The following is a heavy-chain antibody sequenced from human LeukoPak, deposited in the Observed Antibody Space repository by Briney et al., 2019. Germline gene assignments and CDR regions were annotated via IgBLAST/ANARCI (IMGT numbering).Heavy chain of an antibody. CDR3: ARAEGSGHG. V-gene: IGHV3-48*03. J-gene: IGHJ4*02. CDR2: ISSSGSTI. Sequence: GGSLRLSCAASGFTFSSYEMNWVRQAPGKGLEWASYISSSGSTIYYADSVEGRFTISRDNAKNSLYLQMNSLRAEDTAVYYCARAEGSGHGWGQGTLVTVSS. D-gene: IGHD5-12*01. CDR1: GFTFSSYE.